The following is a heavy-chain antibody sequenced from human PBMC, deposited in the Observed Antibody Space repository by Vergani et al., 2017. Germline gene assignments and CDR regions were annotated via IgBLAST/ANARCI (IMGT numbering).Heavy chain of an antibody. J-gene: IGHJ6*02. D-gene: IGHD3-9*01. CDR1: GGSFNTYY. Sequence: QVQLEESGPGLVKPSETLSLTCTVSGGSFNTYYWSWIRQSPGKGLEWIGYIYSTGSTNYNPSLNSRVTMSVDTSKNQFSLKLRSVTAADTAVYFCARVMYRDEASTGYLLEWMDIWGQGTTVTISS. V-gene: IGHV4-59*13. CDR3: ARVMYRDEASTGYLLEWMDI. CDR2: IYSTGST.